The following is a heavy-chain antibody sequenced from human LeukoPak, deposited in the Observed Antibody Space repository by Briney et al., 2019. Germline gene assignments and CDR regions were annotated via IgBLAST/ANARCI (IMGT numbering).Heavy chain of an antibody. J-gene: IGHJ6*02. CDR3: ARESALAPVLGTRYSYYGMDV. Sequence: GGSLRLSCATSGFIFSNYGIHWVRQAPGKGPEWVAFIRYDGSDKRYADSVRGRFTISKDNSKNALYLQLNSLRVDDSAMYYCARESALAPVLGTRYSYYGMDVWGQGTTVTVSS. CDR2: IRYDGSDK. CDR1: GFIFSNYG. D-gene: IGHD4-23*01. V-gene: IGHV3-30*02.